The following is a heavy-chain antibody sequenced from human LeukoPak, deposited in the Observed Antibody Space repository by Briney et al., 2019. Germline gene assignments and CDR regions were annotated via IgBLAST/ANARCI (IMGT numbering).Heavy chain of an antibody. CDR3: ARVDFLSNAFDI. J-gene: IGHJ3*02. D-gene: IGHD3-3*01. Sequence: GGSLRLSCAASGFTFSSYSMNWVRQAPGKGLEGVSSISSSSSYIYYADSVNGRFTISRDNAKNSLYLQMNSLRAEDTAVYYCARVDFLSNAFDIWGQGTMVTFSS. CDR1: GFTFSSYS. CDR2: ISSSSSYI. V-gene: IGHV3-21*01.